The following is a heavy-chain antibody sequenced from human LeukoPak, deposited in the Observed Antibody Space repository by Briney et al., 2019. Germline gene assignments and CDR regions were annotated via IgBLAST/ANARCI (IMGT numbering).Heavy chain of an antibody. Sequence: SETLSLTCAVYGGSFSGYYWSWIRQPPGKGREWIGEINHSGSTNYNPSLKSRVTISVDTSKNQFSLKLSSVTAADTAVYYCARAMGYSFYYYYYYYMDVWGKGTTVTVSS. D-gene: IGHD4-11*01. CDR1: GGSFSGYY. CDR3: ARAMGYSFYYYYYYYMDV. V-gene: IGHV4-34*01. CDR2: INHSGST. J-gene: IGHJ6*03.